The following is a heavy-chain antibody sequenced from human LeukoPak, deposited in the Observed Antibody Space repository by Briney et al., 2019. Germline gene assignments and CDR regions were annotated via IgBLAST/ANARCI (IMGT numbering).Heavy chain of an antibody. V-gene: IGHV3-30-3*01. D-gene: IGHD3-22*01. CDR2: ISYDGSNK. J-gene: IGHJ3*02. CDR3: AREYYDSSGRLPVDAFDI. CDR1: GFTFSSYA. Sequence: GGSLRLSCAASGFTFSSYATHWVRQAPGKGLEWVAVISYDGSNKYYADSVKGRFTISRDNSKNTLYLQMNSLRAEDTAVYYCAREYYDSSGRLPVDAFDIWGQGTMVTVSS.